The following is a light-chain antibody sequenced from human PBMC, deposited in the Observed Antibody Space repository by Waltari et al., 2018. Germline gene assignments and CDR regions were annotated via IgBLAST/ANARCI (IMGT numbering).Light chain of an antibody. CDR3: HQYNSYPWT. CDR1: HDISDY. CDR2: DAS. J-gene: IGKJ1*01. V-gene: IGKV1-33*01. Sequence: DIQMTQSPSSLSASVGDTVTITCQANHDISDYLNWYQQKPGKAPNLLISDASHLEAGVPSRFSGSGYGTEFTLTISSLQPDDFATYYCHQYNSYPWTFGQGTKVEIK.